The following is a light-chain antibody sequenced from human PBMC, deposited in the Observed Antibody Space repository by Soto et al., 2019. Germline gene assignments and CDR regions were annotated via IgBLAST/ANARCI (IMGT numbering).Light chain of an antibody. CDR1: QDIGTW. J-gene: IGKJ1*01. CDR3: QQYHIYSWT. Sequence: DIQMTQSPSSVSASVGDRVTITCRASQDIGTWLAWYQQKPEKAPKVLIYRASHLESGVPSRFSASGSGTEFSLTINSLQADDFATYYCQQYHIYSWTFGQGTKV. CDR2: RAS. V-gene: IGKV1-5*03.